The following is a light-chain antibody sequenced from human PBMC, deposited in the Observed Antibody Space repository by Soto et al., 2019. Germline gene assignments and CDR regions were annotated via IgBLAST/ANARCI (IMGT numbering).Light chain of an antibody. CDR2: EVS. CDR3: SSYAGSNNRVV. CDR1: SSDVGGYNY. Sequence: QAVVTQPPSASGSPGQSVTISCTGTSSDVGGYNYVSWYQQHPGKAPKLMIYEVSKRPSGVPDRFSGSKSGNTASLTVSGRQAEDEADYYCSSYAGSNNRVVFGGGTQLTVL. V-gene: IGLV2-8*01. J-gene: IGLJ7*01.